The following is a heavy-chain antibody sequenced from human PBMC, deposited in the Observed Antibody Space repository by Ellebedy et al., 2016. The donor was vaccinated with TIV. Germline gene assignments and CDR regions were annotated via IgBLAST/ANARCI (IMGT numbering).Heavy chain of an antibody. CDR3: ARARSIVVVVAAMYY. Sequence: GGSLRLSCAASGFTFSSYGMHWVRQAPGKGLEWVAVISYDGSNKYYADSVKGRFTISRDNSKNTLYLQMNSLRAEDTAVYYCARARSIVVVVAAMYYWGQGALVTVSS. J-gene: IGHJ4*02. D-gene: IGHD2-15*01. V-gene: IGHV3-30*19. CDR1: GFTFSSYG. CDR2: ISYDGSNK.